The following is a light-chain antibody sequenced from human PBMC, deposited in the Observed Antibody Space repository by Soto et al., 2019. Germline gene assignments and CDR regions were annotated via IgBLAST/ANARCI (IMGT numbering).Light chain of an antibody. CDR1: SSNIGAGYD. Sequence: QSVLTQPPSVSGAPGQRVTISCTGSSSNIGAGYDVHWYQQLPGTAPKLLIYGNSNRPSGVPDRFSGSKSGTSGSLAITGLQDEDEADYYCQSYDSSLSGWVFGGGTKLTVL. J-gene: IGLJ3*02. CDR2: GNS. V-gene: IGLV1-40*01. CDR3: QSYDSSLSGWV.